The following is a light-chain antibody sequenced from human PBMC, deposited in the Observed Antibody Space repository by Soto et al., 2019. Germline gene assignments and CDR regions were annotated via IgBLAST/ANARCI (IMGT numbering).Light chain of an antibody. CDR3: QSYDSSLSGYV. V-gene: IGLV2-14*03. Sequence: QSALTQPASVSGSPGQSITISCTGTSSDVGAFNYVSWYQHLPGSAPKLVIYGVNNRPSGVSSRFSGSKSGNTASLTISGLQAEDEADYYCQSYDSSLSGYVFGTGTKVTVL. CDR2: GVN. J-gene: IGLJ1*01. CDR1: SSDVGAFNY.